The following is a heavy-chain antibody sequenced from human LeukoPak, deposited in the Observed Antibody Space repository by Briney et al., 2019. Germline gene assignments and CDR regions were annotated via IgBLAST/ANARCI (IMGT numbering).Heavy chain of an antibody. CDR2: IRNKDSSYTT. V-gene: IGHV3-72*01. D-gene: IGHD3-22*01. CDR3: ARDSYDSRGSSLEYDY. Sequence: PGGSLRLSCAASGFTFSDYYMDWVRQAPGKGLEWVGRIRNKDSSYTTQFAASVRGRFTISRDDSKNSLYLQMNSLKTEDTAMYYCARDSYDSRGSSLEYDYWGQGTLVTVSS. J-gene: IGHJ4*02. CDR1: GFTFSDYY.